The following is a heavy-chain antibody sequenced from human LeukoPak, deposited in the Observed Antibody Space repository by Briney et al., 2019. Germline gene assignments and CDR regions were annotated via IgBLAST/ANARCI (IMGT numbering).Heavy chain of an antibody. J-gene: IGHJ4*02. Sequence: SETLSLTCTVSGGSISSYYWSWIRQPPGKGLEWIGYIYYSGSTNYNPSLKSRVTISVDTSKNQFSLKLSSVTAAGTAVYYCASVSGRYHFDYWGQGTLVTVSS. CDR1: GGSISSYY. CDR3: ASVSGRYHFDY. D-gene: IGHD1-26*01. CDR2: IYYSGST. V-gene: IGHV4-59*08.